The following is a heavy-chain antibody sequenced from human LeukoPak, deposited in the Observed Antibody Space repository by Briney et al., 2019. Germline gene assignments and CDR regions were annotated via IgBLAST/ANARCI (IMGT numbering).Heavy chain of an antibody. V-gene: IGHV3-66*02. CDR3: ARAPAYDAFDI. D-gene: IGHD1-14*01. CDR1: GFTVSSNY. Sequence: PGGSLRLSCAASGFTVSSNYMSWVRQAPGKGLEWVSVIYSGGNTNYADSVKGRFTISRDNSQNTLYLQMNSLRAEDTAVYYCARAPAYDAFDIWGQGTMVTVSS. CDR2: IYSGGNT. J-gene: IGHJ3*02.